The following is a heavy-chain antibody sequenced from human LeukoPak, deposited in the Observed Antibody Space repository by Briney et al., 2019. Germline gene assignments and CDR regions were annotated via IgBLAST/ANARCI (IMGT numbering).Heavy chain of an antibody. CDR2: INPNSGGT. CDR3: ARIQMGSSVDWFDP. D-gene: IGHD5-24*01. J-gene: IGHJ5*02. CDR1: GYTFTGYY. Sequence: ASVKVSCKASGYTFTGYYMHWVRQAPGQGLEWMGWINPNSGGTNYAQKFQGRVTMTRDTSISTPYMELSRLRSDDTAVYYCARIQMGSSVDWFDPWGQGVLVTVSS. V-gene: IGHV1-2*02.